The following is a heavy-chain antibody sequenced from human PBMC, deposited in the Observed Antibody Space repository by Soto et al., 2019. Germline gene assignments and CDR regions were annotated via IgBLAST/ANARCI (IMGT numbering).Heavy chain of an antibody. CDR1: GFTFSSYA. J-gene: IGHJ4*02. V-gene: IGHV3-23*01. CDR2: INGGGDST. Sequence: EVQLLESGGGLVQPGGSLRLSCAASGFTFSSYAMSWVRQAPGKGLEWVSGINGGGDSTYFADSVRGRFTISRDNSKNTLFLQMNSLRAEDTAVYYGARGWTFDLWGQGTLVTVSS. D-gene: IGHD1-1*01. CDR3: ARGWTFDL.